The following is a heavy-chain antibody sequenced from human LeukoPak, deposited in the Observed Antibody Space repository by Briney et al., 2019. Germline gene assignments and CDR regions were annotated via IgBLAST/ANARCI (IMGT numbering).Heavy chain of an antibody. J-gene: IGHJ4*02. V-gene: IGHV4-39*01. CDR2: MYYSGSA. Sequence: SETLSLTCTVSGGSVSDSRYYWGSIRQPPGKGLEWIGNMYYSGSANYNPSLKSRVTISIDTSKNQFSLKLSSVTAADTAVYYCARQSSYSSGWYFDYWGQGTLATVSS. D-gene: IGHD6-19*01. CDR1: GGSVSDSRYY. CDR3: ARQSSYSSGWYFDY.